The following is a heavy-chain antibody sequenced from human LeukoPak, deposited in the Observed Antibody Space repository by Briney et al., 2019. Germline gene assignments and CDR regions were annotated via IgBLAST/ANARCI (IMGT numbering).Heavy chain of an antibody. CDR3: AKYRMITFGGVIAPFDY. CDR1: GFTFSTYG. Sequence: GGSLRLSCAASGFTFSTYGMSWVRQAPGKGLEWVSAISGSGGGTYYADSVKGRFTISRDNSKNTLFLQMNSLRAEDTAVYYCAKYRMITFGGVIAPFDYWGQGTLVTVSS. CDR2: ISGSGGGT. J-gene: IGHJ4*02. D-gene: IGHD3-16*02. V-gene: IGHV3-23*01.